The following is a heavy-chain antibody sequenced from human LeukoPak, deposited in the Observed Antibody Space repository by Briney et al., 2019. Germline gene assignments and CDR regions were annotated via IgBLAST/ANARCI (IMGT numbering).Heavy chain of an antibody. J-gene: IGHJ4*02. Sequence: ASVKVSCQASGYTFTGYYMHWVRQAPGQGLEWMGWINPNSGGTNYAQKFQGRVTMTRDTSISTAYMELSRLRSDDTAVYYCARGRAYSYGYSADYWGQGTLVTVSS. V-gene: IGHV1-2*02. CDR2: INPNSGGT. CDR3: ARGRAYSYGYSADY. D-gene: IGHD5-18*01. CDR1: GYTFTGYY.